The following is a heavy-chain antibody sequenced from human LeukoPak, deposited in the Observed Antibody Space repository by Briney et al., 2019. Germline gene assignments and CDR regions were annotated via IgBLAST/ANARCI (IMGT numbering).Heavy chain of an antibody. CDR3: AREGSSWYEFGY. D-gene: IGHD6-13*01. CDR1: GYAFSNYG. Sequence: ASVKVSCKASGYAFSNYGISWVRQVPGQGLEWVGWISAYNGNTNYAQKFQDRVTMTADTSTNTAYMELRSLRSDDTAVYYCAREGSSWYEFGYWGRGTLVAVSS. V-gene: IGHV1-18*01. J-gene: IGHJ4*02. CDR2: ISAYNGNT.